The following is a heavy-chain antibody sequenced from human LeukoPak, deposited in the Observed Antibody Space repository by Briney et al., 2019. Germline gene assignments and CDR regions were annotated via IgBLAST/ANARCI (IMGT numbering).Heavy chain of an antibody. D-gene: IGHD4-17*01. Sequence: SETLSLTCTVSGGPISTYYWSWIRQPPGKGLEWIGYITNSGNTKYNPSLESRLTVSVHTSKNQVSLNLRSVTAADTAMYYCARHGYGDFKFDPWGQETLVTVSS. J-gene: IGHJ5*02. V-gene: IGHV4-59*08. CDR3: ARHGYGDFKFDP. CDR1: GGPISTYY. CDR2: ITNSGNT.